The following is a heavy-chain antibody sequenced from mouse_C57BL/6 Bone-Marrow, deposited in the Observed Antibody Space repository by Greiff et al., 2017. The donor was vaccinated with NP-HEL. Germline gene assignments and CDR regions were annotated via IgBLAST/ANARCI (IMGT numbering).Heavy chain of an antibody. D-gene: IGHD1-1*01. CDR1: GYTFTSYG. Sequence: VQLQQSGAELARPGASVKLSCKASGYTFTSYGISWVKQRTGQGLEWIGEIYPRSGNTYYNEKFKGKATLTADKSSSTAYMELRSLTSEDSAVYFCARGYYYGPPWFAYWGQGTLVTVSA. CDR3: ARGYYYGPPWFAY. J-gene: IGHJ3*01. CDR2: IYPRSGNT. V-gene: IGHV1-81*01.